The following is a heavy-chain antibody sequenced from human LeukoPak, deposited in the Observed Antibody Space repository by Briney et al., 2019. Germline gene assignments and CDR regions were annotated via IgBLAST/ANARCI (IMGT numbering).Heavy chain of an antibody. J-gene: IGHJ3*02. D-gene: IGHD3-16*01. CDR2: ISTSSLYV. V-gene: IGHV3-21*01. Sequence: PGGSLRLSCAASGFTFSRYTMNWVRQAPGKGLEWVSSISTSSLYVYYADSLKGRFTISRDNARNSLYLEMNSLRAEDTAVYYCARDLPQRMLLDSFDIWGQGTMVTVSS. CDR1: GFTFSRYT. CDR3: ARDLPQRMLLDSFDI.